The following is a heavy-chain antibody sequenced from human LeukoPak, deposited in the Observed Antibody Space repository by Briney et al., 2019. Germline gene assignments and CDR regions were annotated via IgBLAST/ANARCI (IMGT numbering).Heavy chain of an antibody. CDR3: AKTTTGYSSGRYPAWPIDY. D-gene: IGHD6-19*01. J-gene: IGHJ4*02. CDR2: IFGSGGSA. V-gene: IGHV3-23*01. CDR1: GFTFGSYA. Sequence: GGSLRLSCAASGFTFGSYAMYWVRQAPGKGLEWVSGIFGSGGSAHYADSVKGRFTVSRDNSKNTVYLLMDYLRVEDTAIYYCAKTTTGYSSGRYPAWPIDYWGQGTLVTVSS.